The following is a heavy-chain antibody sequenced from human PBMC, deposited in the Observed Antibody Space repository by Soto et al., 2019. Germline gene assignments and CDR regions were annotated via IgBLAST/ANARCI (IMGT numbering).Heavy chain of an antibody. CDR1: GFTFTSYA. CDR3: AKRRGAGCHFDD. Sequence: EVQLLESGGGLVQPEGSLRLSCAASGFTFTSYAMGWVRQAPGKGLEWVSVVSSGGSTYYADSVTGRFTVSRDNSKNTLSLQMNSLRAEDTAVYYCAKRRGAGCHFDDWGQGALVTVSS. D-gene: IGHD2-15*01. J-gene: IGHJ4*02. V-gene: IGHV3-23*01. CDR2: VSSGGST.